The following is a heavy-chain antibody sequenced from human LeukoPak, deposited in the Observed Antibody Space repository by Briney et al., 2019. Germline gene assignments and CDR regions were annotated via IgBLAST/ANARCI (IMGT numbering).Heavy chain of an antibody. CDR2: INPNTGAT. CDR3: ARDQTGDGFDC. CDR1: GYTFTGYY. J-gene: IGHJ4*02. V-gene: IGHV1-2*02. D-gene: IGHD7-27*01. Sequence: ASVKVSCKASGYTFTGYYMNWVRQAPGQGLEWMGWINPNTGATNYAQKFQGRVTMTRGTSISTAYTELSRLRSDDTAVYYCARDQTGDGFDCWGQGTLVTVSS.